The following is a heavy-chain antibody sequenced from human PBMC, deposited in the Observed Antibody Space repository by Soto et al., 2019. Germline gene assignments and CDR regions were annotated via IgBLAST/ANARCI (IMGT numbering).Heavy chain of an antibody. CDR3: ARGTWSVRFDY. J-gene: IGHJ4*02. V-gene: IGHV4-34*01. Sequence: QVQLQQWGAGLLKPSETLSLTCAVYGGSFSGYYWSWIRQPPGKGLEWIGEINHSGSTNYNPSLKSRVTISVDTSKYQFSLTLTSVTAADTAVYYCARGTWSVRFDYWGQGTPVTVSS. CDR1: GGSFSGYY. D-gene: IGHD1-1*01. CDR2: INHSGST.